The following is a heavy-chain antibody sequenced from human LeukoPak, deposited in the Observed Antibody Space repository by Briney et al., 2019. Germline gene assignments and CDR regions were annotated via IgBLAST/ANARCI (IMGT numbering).Heavy chain of an antibody. Sequence: SETLSLTCTVSDDSISSSSYYWGWIRQPPGKGLEWIGHIYYSGGTYYNPSLKSRVTISVDTSNNHFSLKVNSVTAADTAVYYCARLRLYRWDYWGQGTLVTVSS. CDR3: ARLRLYRWDY. V-gene: IGHV4-39*02. D-gene: IGHD2-8*02. J-gene: IGHJ4*02. CDR2: IYYSGGT. CDR1: DDSISSSSYY.